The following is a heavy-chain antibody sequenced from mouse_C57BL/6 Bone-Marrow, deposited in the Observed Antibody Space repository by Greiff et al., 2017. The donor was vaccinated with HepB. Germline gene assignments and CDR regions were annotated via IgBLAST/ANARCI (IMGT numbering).Heavy chain of an antibody. Sequence: EVKLVESGGGLVQPGGSLKLSCAASGFTFSDYYMYWVRQTPEKRLEWVAYISNGGGSTYYPDTVKGRFTISIDNAKNTLYLQMSRLKSEDTAMYYCARRDYYGSSPYAMDYWGQGTSVTVSS. CDR2: ISNGGGST. CDR1: GFTFSDYY. D-gene: IGHD1-1*01. V-gene: IGHV5-12*01. CDR3: ARRDYYGSSPYAMDY. J-gene: IGHJ4*01.